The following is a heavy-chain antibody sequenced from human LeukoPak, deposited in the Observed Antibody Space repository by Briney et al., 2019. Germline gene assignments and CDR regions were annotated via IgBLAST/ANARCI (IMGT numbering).Heavy chain of an antibody. Sequence: SETLSLTCAVYGGSFSGYYWSWIRQPPGKGLEWIGEINHSGSTNYNPSLKSRVTISVDTSKNQFSLKLSSVTAADTAMYYCQSRFLEWLLDYWGQGTLVTVSS. CDR3: QSRFLEWLLDY. CDR1: GGSFSGYY. J-gene: IGHJ4*02. V-gene: IGHV4-34*01. D-gene: IGHD3-3*01. CDR2: INHSGST.